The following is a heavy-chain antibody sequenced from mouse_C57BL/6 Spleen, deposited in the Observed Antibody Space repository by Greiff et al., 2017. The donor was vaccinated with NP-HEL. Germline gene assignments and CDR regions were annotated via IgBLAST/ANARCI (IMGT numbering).Heavy chain of an antibody. CDR3: ARGYYYGSSVDY. V-gene: IGHV1-69*01. D-gene: IGHD1-1*01. J-gene: IGHJ2*01. Sequence: QVQLQQPGAELVMPGASVKLSCKASGYTFTSYWMHWVKQRPGQGLEWIGEIDPSDSYTNYNQKFKGKSTLTVDKSSSTAYMQLSSLTSEDSAVNYCARGYYYGSSVDYWGQGTTLTVSS. CDR2: IDPSDSYT. CDR1: GYTFTSYW.